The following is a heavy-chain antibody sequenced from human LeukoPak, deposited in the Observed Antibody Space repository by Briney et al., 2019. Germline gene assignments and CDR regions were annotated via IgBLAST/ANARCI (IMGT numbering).Heavy chain of an antibody. D-gene: IGHD2-2*01. J-gene: IGHJ4*02. CDR1: GFTFSSYS. CDR3: ARVPTSGHDY. V-gene: IGHV3-21*01. Sequence: GGSLRLSCAASGFTFSSYSMNWVRQAPGKGLEWVSSISSSSSYIYYADSVKGRFTISRDNPNNSLYLQMNSLRAEDTAVYYCARVPTSGHDYWGQGTLVTVSS. CDR2: ISSSSSYI.